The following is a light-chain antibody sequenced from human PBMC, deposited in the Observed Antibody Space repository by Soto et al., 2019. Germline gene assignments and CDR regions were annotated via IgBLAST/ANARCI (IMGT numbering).Light chain of an antibody. V-gene: IGKV1-5*01. CDR3: QQYDKYST. Sequence: IQMTQSPSTLSASIGDRVTITFRASQSISVSLAWYQQKPGKAPNLLIYDASTLQGGVPSRFSGSGSGTEFTLTVTSLQPEDFATYFCQQYDKYSTFGHGTKVDIK. CDR2: DAS. CDR1: QSISVS. J-gene: IGKJ1*01.